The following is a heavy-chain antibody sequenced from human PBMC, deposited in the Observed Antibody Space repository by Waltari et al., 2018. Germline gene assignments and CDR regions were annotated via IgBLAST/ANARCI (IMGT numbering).Heavy chain of an antibody. CDR1: DGSINSFT. CDR2: LHYTGDT. D-gene: IGHD1-26*01. J-gene: IGHJ4*02. CDR3: GSSGNLGLIDF. V-gene: IGHV4-59*01. Sequence: QVQPLESGPGLAKPSETLSLTCFVGDGSINSFTWAWMRQPPGEGLEWIGSLHYTGDTMYNASLKSRVTISLDRSKRHLSLKLQSVTAADTALYYCGSSGNLGLIDFWGQGTLVAVSS.